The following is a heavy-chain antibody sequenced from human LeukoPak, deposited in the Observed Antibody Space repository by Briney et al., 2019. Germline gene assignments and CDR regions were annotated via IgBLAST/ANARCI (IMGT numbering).Heavy chain of an antibody. CDR2: ITWNSDDM. CDR3: TRVTSWRTGFDY. J-gene: IGHJ4*02. Sequence: GGSLRLSCAASGFSFEGYGMYWVRQAPGKGLEGVSGITWNSDDMAYADSVKGRFTISRDNAKNCLYLQMNSLTVEDTALYYCTRVTSWRTGFDYWGQGTLVTVSS. CDR1: GFSFEGYG. V-gene: IGHV3-9*01. D-gene: IGHD1-1*01.